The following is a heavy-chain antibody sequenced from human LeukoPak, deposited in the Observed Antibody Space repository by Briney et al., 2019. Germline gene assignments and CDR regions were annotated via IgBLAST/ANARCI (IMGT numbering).Heavy chain of an antibody. CDR3: ARDVTQIYYFDY. V-gene: IGHV1-2*02. CDR1: GYTFTGYY. CDR2: INPNSGGT. J-gene: IGHJ4*02. Sequence: ASVKVSCKASGYTFTGYYMHWVRQAPGQGLEWMGWINPNSGGTNYAQKFQGRVTVTRDTSISTAYMELSRLRSDDTAVYYCARDVTQIYYFDYWGQGTLVTVSS.